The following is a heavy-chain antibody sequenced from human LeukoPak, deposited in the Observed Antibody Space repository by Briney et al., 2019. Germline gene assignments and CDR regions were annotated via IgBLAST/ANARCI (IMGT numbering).Heavy chain of an antibody. Sequence: ASVKVSCKASGYTFTGYYMHWVRQAPGQGLEWMGWINPNSGGTNYAQKFQGRVTMTRDTSISTAYMELSRLRSDDTGGFYRARGASYDILTGYYFDYWGQGTLVTVSS. D-gene: IGHD3-9*01. V-gene: IGHV1-2*02. CDR2: INPNSGGT. CDR3: ARGASYDILTGYYFDY. CDR1: GYTFTGYY. J-gene: IGHJ4*02.